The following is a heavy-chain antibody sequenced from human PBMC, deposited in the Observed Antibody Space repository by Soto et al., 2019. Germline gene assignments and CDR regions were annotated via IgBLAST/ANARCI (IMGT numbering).Heavy chain of an antibody. D-gene: IGHD1-26*01. CDR2: ISSSSSTI. J-gene: IGHJ4*02. V-gene: IGHV3-48*01. Sequence: EVQLVESGGGLVQPGGSLRLSCAASGFTFSSYSMNWVRQAPGKGLEWVSYISSSSSTIYYADSVKGRFTISRDNAKNSLYLQMNSLRAEDTAVYYCARDSRSYGFLWGQGTLVTVSS. CDR3: ARDSRSYGFL. CDR1: GFTFSSYS.